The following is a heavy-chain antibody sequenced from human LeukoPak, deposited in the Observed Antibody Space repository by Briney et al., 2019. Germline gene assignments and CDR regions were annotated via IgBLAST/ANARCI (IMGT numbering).Heavy chain of an antibody. V-gene: IGHV4-34*01. J-gene: IGHJ6*02. CDR1: GGSFSGYY. CDR2: INHSGST. CDR3: ARSYYYDSSGYYRYYYGMDV. D-gene: IGHD3-22*01. Sequence: PSETLSLTCAVYGGSFSGYYWSWIRQPPGKGLEWIGEINHSGSTNYNPSLKSRVTISVDTSKNQFSLKLSSVTAADTAVYYCARSYYYDSSGYYRYYYGMDVWGQGTTVTVSS.